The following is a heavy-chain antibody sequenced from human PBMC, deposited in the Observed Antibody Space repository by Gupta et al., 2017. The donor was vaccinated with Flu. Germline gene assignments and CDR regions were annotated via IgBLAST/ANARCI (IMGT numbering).Heavy chain of an antibody. Sequence: QVQLQQWGAGLLTPSVSLSLTCAVYGWSFSRYYWSRILQPPGKGMAWIGESTQSGSNNYNPSIKSRVSISVDTSKNQFSLKLSSVTAADTAVDYCARGLGSSGGCAFDIWGQGTMVTVSS. V-gene: IGHV4-34*01. J-gene: IGHJ3*02. CDR3: ARGLGSSGGCAFDI. CDR1: GWSFSRYY. CDR2: STQSGSN. D-gene: IGHD3-22*01.